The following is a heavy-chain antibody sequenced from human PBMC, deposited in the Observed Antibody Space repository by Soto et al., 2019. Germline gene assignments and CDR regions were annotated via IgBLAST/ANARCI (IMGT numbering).Heavy chain of an antibody. Sequence: QVRLVQSGAQLKKPGSSVKVSCKASGGTLSSFAISWVRQAPGQGPEWMGGITPIFATANYAQKFQGRVTITADETTNTVYMEPSSLRSEDTAVYYCARWRGTVTTPGFMGPLDYWGQGTLVSVSS. V-gene: IGHV1-69*01. D-gene: IGHD3-3*01. CDR2: ITPIFATA. J-gene: IGHJ4*02. CDR1: GGTLSSFA. CDR3: ARWRGTVTTPGFMGPLDY.